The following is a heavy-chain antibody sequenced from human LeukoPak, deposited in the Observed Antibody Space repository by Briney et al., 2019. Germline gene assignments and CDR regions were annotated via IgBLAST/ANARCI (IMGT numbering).Heavy chain of an antibody. D-gene: IGHD3-10*01. J-gene: IGHJ4*02. V-gene: IGHV1-2*02. CDR1: GYFFTGYH. CDR3: ARGGTMVRGARRGSDY. Sequence: ASVKVSCKASGYFFTGYHVHWVRQAPGQGLEWMGRINIDNGDTNSAQKFQGRITMARDTSISTAYMELSSLRSEDTAVYYCARGGTMVRGARRGSDYWGQGTLVTVSS. CDR2: INIDNGDT.